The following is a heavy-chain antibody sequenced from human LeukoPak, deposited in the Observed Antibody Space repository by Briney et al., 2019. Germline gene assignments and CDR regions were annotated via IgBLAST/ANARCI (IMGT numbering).Heavy chain of an antibody. CDR3: AKERSGWNFDY. CDR2: ISGSGDNT. Sequence: GGSLRLSCAVSGFTFRSYAMIWVRQAPGKGLEWVSLISGSGDNTLYADSVKGRFTISRDNSKNTRYLQMNSLRAEDTAVYYCAKERSGWNFDYWGQGTLVTVSS. D-gene: IGHD6-19*01. V-gene: IGHV3-23*01. CDR1: GFTFRSYA. J-gene: IGHJ4*02.